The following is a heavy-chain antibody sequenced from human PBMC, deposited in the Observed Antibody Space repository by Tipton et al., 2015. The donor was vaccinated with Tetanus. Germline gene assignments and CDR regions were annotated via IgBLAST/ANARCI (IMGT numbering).Heavy chain of an antibody. V-gene: IGHV4-61*02. CDR1: GGSVRSGSYY. Sequence: TLSLTCTVSGGSVRSGSYYWSWIRQPAGKRLEWIGRVDRSGTTTYNPSLKGRVTMSLDTSKNQFPLKLTSLTAADTAMYYCARGSDIVVVPGVTRADWFDPWGQGTLVTVSS. CDR3: ARGSDIVVVPGVTRADWFDP. J-gene: IGHJ5*02. D-gene: IGHD2-2*01. CDR2: VDRSGTT.